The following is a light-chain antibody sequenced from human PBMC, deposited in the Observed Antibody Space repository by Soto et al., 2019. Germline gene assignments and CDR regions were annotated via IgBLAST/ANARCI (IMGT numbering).Light chain of an antibody. CDR3: TSWTTSTTMI. CDR2: DVN. V-gene: IGLV2-14*03. Sequence: QSALTQPASVSGSPGQSITISCTGTSSDIGAYNYVSWYQQHPGKAPKLMIYDVNIRPSGVSNRFSGSKSGNTASLTISGLNAEDDAHDYCTSWTTSTTMIFGGGTQLTDL. CDR1: SSDIGAYNY. J-gene: IGLJ2*01.